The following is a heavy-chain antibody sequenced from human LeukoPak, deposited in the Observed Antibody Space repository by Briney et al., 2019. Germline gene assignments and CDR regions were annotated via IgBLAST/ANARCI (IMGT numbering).Heavy chain of an antibody. D-gene: IGHD3-22*01. Sequence: ASVKVSCKASGYTFTNYDINWVRQATGQGLEWMGWMNPNSGNTGSAQKFQGRLSMTRNNPLSTAYMELSSLRSEDTAVYYCARVGYDSSGYYLHDYWGQGTLVTVSS. CDR3: ARVGYDSSGYYLHDY. J-gene: IGHJ4*02. CDR1: GYTFTNYD. V-gene: IGHV1-8*02. CDR2: MNPNSGNT.